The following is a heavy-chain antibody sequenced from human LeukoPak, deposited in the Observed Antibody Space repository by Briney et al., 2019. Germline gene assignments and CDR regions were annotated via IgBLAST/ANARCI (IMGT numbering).Heavy chain of an antibody. CDR3: ARAVAGMSAFDI. Sequence: GGSLRLSCVASQFTFSIYGIHWVRQAPGEGPEWVAFTRFDGSESYFRDSVKGRFIISRDNSKNTLYLQMNSLRAEDTAVYYCARAVAGMSAFDIWGQGTMVTVSS. J-gene: IGHJ3*02. V-gene: IGHV3-30*02. CDR2: TRFDGSES. D-gene: IGHD6-19*01. CDR1: QFTFSIYG.